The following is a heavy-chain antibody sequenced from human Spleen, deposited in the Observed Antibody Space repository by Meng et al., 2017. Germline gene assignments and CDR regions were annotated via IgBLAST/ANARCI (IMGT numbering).Heavy chain of an antibody. V-gene: IGHV3-23*01. D-gene: IGHD2-15*01. J-gene: IGHJ4*01. CDR3: ARDCCSEIGPIDH. CDR1: GFTFTNYG. Sequence: GESLKISCRTSGFTFTNYGMGWVRQAPGKGLEWVATISNNGDTHYADSMTGRFIITRDDSRNTLYLRVSSLRAEDTAMYYCARDCCSEIGPIDHWGQG. CDR2: ISNNGDT.